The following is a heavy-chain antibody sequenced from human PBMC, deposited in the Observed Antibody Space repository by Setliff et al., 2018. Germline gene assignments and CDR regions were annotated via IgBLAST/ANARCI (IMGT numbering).Heavy chain of an antibody. D-gene: IGHD6-13*01. J-gene: IGHJ4*02. V-gene: IGHV3-7*03. Sequence: GSLRLSCAASGFIFGSDYMGWIRQTPGKGLEWVANIRHDGGDINYVDSVKVRFTISRDNAENSLYLQMDILRVEDTAIYYCARAAAPAGGRVYYDLWGQGTLVTVSS. CDR3: ARAAAPAGGRVYYDL. CDR2: IRHDGGDI. CDR1: GFIFGSDY.